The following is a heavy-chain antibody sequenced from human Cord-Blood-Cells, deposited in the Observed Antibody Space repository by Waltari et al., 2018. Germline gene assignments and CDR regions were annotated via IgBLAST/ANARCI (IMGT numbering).Heavy chain of an antibody. D-gene: IGHD6-19*01. Sequence: QVPLQQWGAGLLKPSEPLSLTCAVYGGSSSGYYWSWIRQPPGKGLEWIGEINHSGSTNYNPSLKSRVTISVDTSKNQFSLKLSSVTAADTAVYYCARGQGSSGWYDYWGQGTLVTVSS. CDR3: ARGQGSSGWYDY. CDR1: GGSSSGYY. V-gene: IGHV4-34*01. J-gene: IGHJ4*02. CDR2: INHSGST.